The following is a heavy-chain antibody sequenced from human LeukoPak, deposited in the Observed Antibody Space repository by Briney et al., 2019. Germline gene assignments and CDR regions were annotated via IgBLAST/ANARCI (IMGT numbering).Heavy chain of an antibody. D-gene: IGHD6-13*01. CDR2: INHSGST. CDR3: ARRLGGSSWYRYYMDV. J-gene: IGHJ6*03. Sequence: PSETLSLTCAVYGGSFSGYYWSCIRQPPGKGLEWVGEINHSGSTNYNPSLKSRVTISVDTSKNQFSLKLSSVTAADTAVYYCARRLGGSSWYRYYMDVWGKGTTVTISS. CDR1: GGSFSGYY. V-gene: IGHV4-34*01.